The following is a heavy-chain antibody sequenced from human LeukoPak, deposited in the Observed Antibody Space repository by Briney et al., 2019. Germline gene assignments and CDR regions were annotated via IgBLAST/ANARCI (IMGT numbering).Heavy chain of an antibody. Sequence: GGSLRPSCAAPGFTFSTCSMNWVRQAPGKGLEWVANIKQDGSEKYYVDSVKGRFTISRDNAKNSLYLQMNSLRAEDTAVYYCARTGALSDFDYWGQGTLVTVSS. V-gene: IGHV3-7*01. CDR2: IKQDGSEK. D-gene: IGHD3-10*01. CDR1: GFTFSTCS. CDR3: ARTGALSDFDY. J-gene: IGHJ4*02.